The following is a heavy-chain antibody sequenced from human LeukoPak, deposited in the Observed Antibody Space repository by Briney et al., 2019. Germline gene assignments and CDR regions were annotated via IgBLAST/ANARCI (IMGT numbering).Heavy chain of an antibody. D-gene: IGHD3-3*01. J-gene: IGHJ5*02. CDR1: GYTLTELS. Sequence: ASVKVSCKASGYTLTELSMHWVRQAPGKGLEWMGGFDPEDGETIYAQKFQGRVTMTEDTSTDTAYMELSSLRSEDTAVYYCATDFGGNNWFDPWGQGTLVTVSS. CDR3: ATDFGGNNWFDP. V-gene: IGHV1-24*01. CDR2: FDPEDGET.